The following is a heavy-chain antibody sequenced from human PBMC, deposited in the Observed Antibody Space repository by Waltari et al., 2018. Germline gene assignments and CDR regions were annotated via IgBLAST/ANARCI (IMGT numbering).Heavy chain of an antibody. J-gene: IGHJ4*02. V-gene: IGHV1-58*01. CDR3: AADRAVAGFFDY. CDR1: GFPFTGSA. Sequence: QMQLVQSGPEVKKPGTSVTVSCKAPGFPFTGSAVQWVRQARGQRLEWIGWIVVGSGNTNYAQKFQERVTITRDMSTSTAYMELSSLRSEDTAVYYCAADRAVAGFFDYWGQGTLVTVSS. D-gene: IGHD6-19*01. CDR2: IVVGSGNT.